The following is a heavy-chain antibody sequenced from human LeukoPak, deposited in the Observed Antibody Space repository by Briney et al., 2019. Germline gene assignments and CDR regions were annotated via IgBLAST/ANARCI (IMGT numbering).Heavy chain of an antibody. CDR2: TSASGTIT. Sequence: GGSLRLSCAASGFTFIDFAMNWVRQAPGRGLEWVSTTSASGTITYYADSVKGRCTISRDYSQNTLYLQLNSLRAEDTAVYYCAYLGLSSDWNDVPGPQIDYWGQGTLVTVSS. D-gene: IGHD1-1*01. CDR3: AYLGLSSDWNDVPGPQIDY. J-gene: IGHJ4*02. V-gene: IGHV3-23*01. CDR1: GFTFIDFA.